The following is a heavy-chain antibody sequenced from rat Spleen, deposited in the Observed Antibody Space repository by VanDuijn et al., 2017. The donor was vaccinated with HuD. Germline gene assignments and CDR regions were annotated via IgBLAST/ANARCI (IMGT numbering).Heavy chain of an antibody. CDR1: GFTFSDYG. V-gene: IGHV5-29*01. CDR2: ISYGDSRT. D-gene: IGHD1-2*01. J-gene: IGHJ3*01. Sequence: EVQLVESGGGLVQPGRSLKLSCAASGFTFSDYGVAWVRQAPTKGLEWVATISYGDSRTYYRDSVRGRFSISSDNAKTTLYLQMDSLRSEDAATYYCTTRPYYSSLNWFPYWGQGTLVTVSS. CDR3: TTRPYYSSLNWFPY.